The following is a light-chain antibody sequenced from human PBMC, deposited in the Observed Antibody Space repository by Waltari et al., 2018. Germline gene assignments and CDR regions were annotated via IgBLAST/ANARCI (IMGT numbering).Light chain of an antibody. CDR3: QTWDSSLVV. J-gene: IGLJ2*01. CDR1: NLGTKY. Sequence: SYDLTQPPSASVSPGQTVTISCSGHNLGTKYDYWDQQKAGQAPPLVVYARDRRPSGIPERFSGSNSDTTATLTISGTQAIDEADYYCQTWDSSLVVFGGGTKLTVL. V-gene: IGLV3-1*01. CDR2: ARD.